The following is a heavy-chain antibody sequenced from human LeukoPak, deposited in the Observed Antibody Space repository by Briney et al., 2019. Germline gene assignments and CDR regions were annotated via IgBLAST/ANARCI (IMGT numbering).Heavy chain of an antibody. J-gene: IGHJ6*03. CDR2: ISAYNGNT. D-gene: IGHD1-1*01. V-gene: IGHV1-18*01. Sequence: GASVKVSCKASGYTFTSYGISWVRQAPGQGLEWMGWISAYNGNTNYAQKLQGRVTMTTDTSTSTAYMELRSLRSDDTAVYYCARATDPDKGYYYYYYMDVWGKGTTVTVSS. CDR3: ARATDPDKGYYYYYYMDV. CDR1: GYTFTSYG.